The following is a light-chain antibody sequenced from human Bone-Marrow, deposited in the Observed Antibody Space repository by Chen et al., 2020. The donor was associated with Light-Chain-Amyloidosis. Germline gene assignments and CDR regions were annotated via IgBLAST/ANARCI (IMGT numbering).Light chain of an antibody. CDR2: EVT. CDR3: SSYTITNTLV. V-gene: IGLV2-14*01. J-gene: IGLJ1*01. Sequence: QSARTQPASFVGPPGLSITISCTGTSSDVGGDNHVSWYQQHPDKAPKLMIYEVTNRPSWVPDRFSGSKSDNTASLTISGLQTEDEADYFCSSYTITNTLVFGSGTRVTV. CDR1: SSDVGGDNH.